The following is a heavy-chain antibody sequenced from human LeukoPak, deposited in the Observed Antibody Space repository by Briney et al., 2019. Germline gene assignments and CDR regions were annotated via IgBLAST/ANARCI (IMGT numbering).Heavy chain of an antibody. CDR3: ARGRVVAASFRF. CDR2: IDHGGSA. CDR1: GGSFSGYS. D-gene: IGHD6-25*01. J-gene: IGHJ4*02. V-gene: IGHV4-34*01. Sequence: PSETLSLTXAVYGGSFSGYSWNWIRQPPGKGLEWIGEIDHGGSANYNPSLKSRVTISVDTSKNQFSLRLSSLTAADTAVYYCARGRVVAASFRFWDQGTLVTVSS.